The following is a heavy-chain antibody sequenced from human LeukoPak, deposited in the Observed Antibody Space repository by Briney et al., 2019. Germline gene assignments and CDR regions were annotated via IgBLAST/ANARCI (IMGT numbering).Heavy chain of an antibody. CDR2: ISDSGGST. J-gene: IGHJ5*02. CDR3: AREVQKPAGWFDP. Sequence: GGSLRLSCAASGFTFSSYVMNWVRQAPGKGLEWVSGISDSGGSTYYADSVKGRFTISRDNSKNTLYLQMNSLRAEDTAVYYCAREVQKPAGWFDPWGQGTLVTVSS. D-gene: IGHD1-1*01. CDR1: GFTFSSYV. V-gene: IGHV3-23*01.